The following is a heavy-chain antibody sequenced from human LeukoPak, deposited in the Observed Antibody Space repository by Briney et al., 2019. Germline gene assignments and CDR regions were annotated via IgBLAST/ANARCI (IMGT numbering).Heavy chain of an antibody. D-gene: IGHD6-13*01. CDR1: GFTFSRYG. CDR3: AKQGTFSSSSSWFLDS. J-gene: IGHJ4*02. CDR2: IWFDGSNQ. Sequence: GGSLRLSCAASGFTFSRYGIHWVRQAPGKGLEGVGVIWFDGSNQEYAESVKGRFTISRDNSKNTLHLQMTSLRVEDTAMYYCAKQGTFSSSSSWFLDSWGQGTWSPSPQ. V-gene: IGHV3-33*06.